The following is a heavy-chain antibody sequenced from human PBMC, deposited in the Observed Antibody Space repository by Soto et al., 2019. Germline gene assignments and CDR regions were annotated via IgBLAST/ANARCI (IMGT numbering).Heavy chain of an antibody. CDR2: IKSKTDGGTT. D-gene: IGHD2-8*01. J-gene: IGHJ4*02. CDR3: TTKYMVYATFSDY. V-gene: IGHV3-15*01. CDR1: GFTFSNAW. Sequence: GGSLRLSCAASGFTFSNAWMSWVRQAPGKGLEWVGRIKSKTDGGTTDYAAPVKGRFTISRDDSKNTLYLQMDSLKTEDTAVYYCTTKYMVYATFSDYWGQGTLVTVSS.